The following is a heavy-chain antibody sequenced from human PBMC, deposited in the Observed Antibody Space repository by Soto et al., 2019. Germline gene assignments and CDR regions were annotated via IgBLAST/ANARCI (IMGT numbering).Heavy chain of an antibody. J-gene: IGHJ6*02. CDR3: ARVRMIFGVVTSCRWYGMDV. D-gene: IGHD3-3*01. V-gene: IGHV4-59*12. CDR1: GGSISSYY. Sequence: TSETLSLTCTVSGGSISSYYWSWIRQPPGKGLEWIGYIYYSGSTNYNPSLKSRVTISVDTSKNEFSLKLSSVTASDMAVCYCARVRMIFGVVTSCRWYGMDVWGQETTVTVSS. CDR2: IYYSGST.